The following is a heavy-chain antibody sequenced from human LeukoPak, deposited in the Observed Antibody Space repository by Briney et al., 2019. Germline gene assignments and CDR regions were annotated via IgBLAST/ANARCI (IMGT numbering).Heavy chain of an antibody. CDR2: IYYSGST. CDR3: ARADYDILTGYLNFDY. D-gene: IGHD3-9*01. Sequence: PSETLSLTCTVSGGSISSSSYYWGWIRQPPGKGLEWIGSIYYSGSTYYNPSLKTRVTISVDKSKNQFSLKLSSVTAADTAVYYCARADYDILTGYLNFDYWGQGTLVTVSS. V-gene: IGHV4-39*07. CDR1: GGSISSSSYY. J-gene: IGHJ4*02.